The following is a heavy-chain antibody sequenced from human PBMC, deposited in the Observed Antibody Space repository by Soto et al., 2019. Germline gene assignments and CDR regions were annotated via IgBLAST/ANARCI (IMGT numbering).Heavy chain of an antibody. D-gene: IGHD4-4*01. CDR1: GGSISSYY. CDR3: ARGDYIHYYYCMDV. J-gene: IGHJ6*02. Sequence: QVQLQESGPGLVKPSETLSLTCTVSGGSISSYYWSWIRQPPGKGLEWIGYIYYSGSTNYNPSLKMRVTVAVDTSKDQCALKLGSVSAADTAVYYWARGDYIHYYYCMDVWGQGTTVTVSS. CDR2: IYYSGST. V-gene: IGHV4-59*01.